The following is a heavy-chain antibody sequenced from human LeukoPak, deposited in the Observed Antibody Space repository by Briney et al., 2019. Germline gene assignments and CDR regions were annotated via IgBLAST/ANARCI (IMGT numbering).Heavy chain of an antibody. CDR1: GASISTYY. CDR2: ISYSGST. D-gene: IGHD1-26*01. J-gene: IGHJ3*02. CDR3: ARVEVGASRLGAFDI. Sequence: PSETLSLTCTVSGASISTYYWNWIRQPPGKGLEWIGYISYSGSTNYNPSLKSRVTISVDTSKNQFSLKLSPVTAADTAVYYCARVEVGASRLGAFDIWGQGTMVTVSS. V-gene: IGHV4-59*01.